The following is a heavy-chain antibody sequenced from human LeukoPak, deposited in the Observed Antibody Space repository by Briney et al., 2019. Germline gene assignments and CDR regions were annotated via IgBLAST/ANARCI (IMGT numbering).Heavy chain of an antibody. Sequence: SVKVSCKASGGTFSSYTISWVRQAPGQGLEWMGRIIPILGIANYAQKFQGRVTITADKSTSTAYMELSSLRSEDTAVYYCARVDYDILTGYHMDVWGKGTTVTVSS. D-gene: IGHD3-9*01. CDR3: ARVDYDILTGYHMDV. CDR2: IIPILGIA. V-gene: IGHV1-69*02. J-gene: IGHJ6*03. CDR1: GGTFSSYT.